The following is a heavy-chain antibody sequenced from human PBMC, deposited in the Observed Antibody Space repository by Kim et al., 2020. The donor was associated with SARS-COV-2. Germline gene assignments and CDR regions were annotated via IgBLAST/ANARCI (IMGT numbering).Heavy chain of an antibody. V-gene: IGHV3-30-3*02. CDR3: AKEFGNPGYYGMDV. J-gene: IGHJ6*02. Sequence: ADSVKGPFTISRDNTKNTLYLQMNSLRAEDTAVYYCAKEFGNPGYYGMDVWGQGTTVTVSS. D-gene: IGHD3-10*01.